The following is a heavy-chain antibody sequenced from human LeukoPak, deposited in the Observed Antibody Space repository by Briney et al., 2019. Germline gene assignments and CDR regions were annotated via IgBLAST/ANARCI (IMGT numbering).Heavy chain of an antibody. CDR3: TTVGGWYVIDY. V-gene: IGHV3-15*01. Sequence: GGSLRLSCAASGFTFSSYGMSWVRQAPGKGLEWVGRIKSKTDGGTTDYAAPVKGRFTISRDDSKNTLYLQMNSLKTEDTAVYYCTTVGGWYVIDYWGQGTLVTVSS. D-gene: IGHD6-19*01. CDR1: GFTFSSYG. CDR2: IKSKTDGGTT. J-gene: IGHJ4*02.